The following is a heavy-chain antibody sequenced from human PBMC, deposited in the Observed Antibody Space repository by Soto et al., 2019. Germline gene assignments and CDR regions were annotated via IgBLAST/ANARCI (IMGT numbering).Heavy chain of an antibody. Sequence: GASVKVSCKTSGYTFSSYYIHWGRHAPGQGLEWMAIINPNGGDSSSPQKFQGRITVTSDTSTSTVYMDLSSLRSEDTAVYYCARRKTNFGEDSFDIWGQGTMVTVSS. CDR2: INPNGGDS. V-gene: IGHV1-46*01. CDR1: GYTFSSYY. J-gene: IGHJ3*02. CDR3: ARRKTNFGEDSFDI. D-gene: IGHD3-16*01.